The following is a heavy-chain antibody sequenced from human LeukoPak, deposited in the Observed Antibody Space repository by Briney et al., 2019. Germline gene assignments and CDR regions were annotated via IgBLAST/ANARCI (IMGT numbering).Heavy chain of an antibody. Sequence: SETLSLTCTVSGGSINSDYWSWIRQSPGKGLEWIGYIYYSGTTSYNPSLKSRVTISLDTSKNQFSLKLSSVTAADTAVYYCARGANWGSPDYWGQGTLVTVS. CDR2: IYYSGTT. CDR1: GGSINSDY. CDR3: ARGANWGSPDY. J-gene: IGHJ4*02. D-gene: IGHD7-27*01. V-gene: IGHV4-59*01.